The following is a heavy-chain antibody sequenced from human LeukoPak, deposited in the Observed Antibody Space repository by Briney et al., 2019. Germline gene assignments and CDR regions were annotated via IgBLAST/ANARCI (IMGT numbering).Heavy chain of an antibody. CDR3: ARSSARPRNPSFRGSNGVSSQIRYFQH. V-gene: IGHV4-34*01. CDR1: GGSFSGYY. Sequence: PSETLSLTCAVYGGSFSGYYWSWIRQPPGKGLEWIGEINNSGSTNYNPSLKSRVTISVDTSKNQFSLKLSSVTAADTAVYYCARSSARPRNPSFRGSNGVSSQIRYFQHWGQGTLVTVSS. D-gene: IGHD2-2*01. CDR2: INNSGST. J-gene: IGHJ1*01.